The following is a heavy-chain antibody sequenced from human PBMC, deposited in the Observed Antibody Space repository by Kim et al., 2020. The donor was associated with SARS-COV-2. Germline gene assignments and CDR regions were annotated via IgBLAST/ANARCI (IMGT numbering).Heavy chain of an antibody. Sequence: SQTLSLTCTVSGGSISSSSYYWGWIRQPPGKGLEWIGSIYYSGSTYYNPSLKSRVTISVDTSKNQFSLKLSSVTAADTAVYYCARLYYDFWSGYSYYGMDVWGQGTTVTVSS. CDR3: ARLYYDFWSGYSYYGMDV. CDR2: IYYSGST. D-gene: IGHD3-3*01. J-gene: IGHJ6*02. CDR1: GGSISSSSYY. V-gene: IGHV4-39*01.